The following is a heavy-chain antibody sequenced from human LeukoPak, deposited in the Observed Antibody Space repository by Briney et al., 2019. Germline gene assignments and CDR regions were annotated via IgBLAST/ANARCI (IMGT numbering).Heavy chain of an antibody. Sequence: ASVKVSCKASGYTFTSYAMNWVRQAPGQGLEWMGWINTNTGNPTYAQGFTGRFVFSLDTSVSTAYLQISSLKAEDTAVYYCARDPSALLQDGSGSTAGEWGQGTLVTVSS. CDR1: GYTFTSYA. D-gene: IGHD3-10*01. CDR3: ARDPSALLQDGSGSTAGE. CDR2: INTNTGNP. J-gene: IGHJ4*02. V-gene: IGHV7-4-1*02.